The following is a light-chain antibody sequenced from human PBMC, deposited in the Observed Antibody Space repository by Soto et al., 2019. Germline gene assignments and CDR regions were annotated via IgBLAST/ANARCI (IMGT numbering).Light chain of an antibody. J-gene: IGKJ1*01. V-gene: IGKV3-20*01. CDR1: QSVSNNY. Sequence: IFLTQSPCTLSLSPGERATLSCRASQSVSNNYLAWYQQKPGQAPRLLIYGASNRATGIPDRFSGSGSGTDFTLTISRLEPEDFAVYYCQQYGSSPQTFGQGTKVDIK. CDR2: GAS. CDR3: QQYGSSPQT.